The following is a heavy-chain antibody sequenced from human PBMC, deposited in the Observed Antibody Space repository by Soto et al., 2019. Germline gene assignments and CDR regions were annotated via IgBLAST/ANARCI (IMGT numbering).Heavy chain of an antibody. CDR1: GFTFKKFA. V-gene: IGHV3-23*01. D-gene: IGHD6-19*01. CDR3: AKADGQQWLIPHLDN. J-gene: IGHJ4*02. CDR2: ISCCGGSA. Sequence: EVHLLESGGGVVQPGGSLRLSCVASGFTFKKFAMAWVRQAAGEGLEWLSGISCCGGSASYADSVKGRFSIARDDSKNTVSLQLNSLRVEDTAQYYCAKADGQQWLIPHLDNWGQGTLVTVS.